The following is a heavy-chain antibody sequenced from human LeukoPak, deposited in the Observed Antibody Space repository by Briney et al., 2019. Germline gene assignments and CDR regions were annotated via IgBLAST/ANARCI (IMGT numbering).Heavy chain of an antibody. D-gene: IGHD2-8*02. CDR3: ARDYLVYMDV. Sequence: PGGSLRLSCAASVFTVSSDYMSWVRQAPGKGLEWVSVIYSGGSTYYADSVKGRFTISRDNAKNSLYLQMNSLRAEDTAVYYCARDYLVYMDVWGKGTTVTVSS. J-gene: IGHJ6*03. V-gene: IGHV3-53*01. CDR1: VFTVSSDY. CDR2: IYSGGST.